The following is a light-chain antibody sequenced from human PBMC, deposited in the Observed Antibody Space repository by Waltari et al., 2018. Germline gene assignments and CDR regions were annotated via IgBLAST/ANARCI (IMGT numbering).Light chain of an antibody. Sequence: DIVMTQSPDSLAVSLGERATINCKSSQSILYSSNNKSYLAWYQQKSGQPPKLLIYLASTRESGVHERFSGSGSGTDFTLTISRLQAEDVAVYYCHQYSDTSFTFGPGTKVEIK. V-gene: IGKV4-1*01. CDR3: HQYSDTSFT. CDR1: QSILYSSNNKSY. CDR2: LAS. J-gene: IGKJ3*01.